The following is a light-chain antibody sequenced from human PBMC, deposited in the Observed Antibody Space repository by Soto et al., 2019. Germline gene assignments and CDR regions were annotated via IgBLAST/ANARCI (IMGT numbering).Light chain of an antibody. V-gene: IGLV2-8*01. J-gene: IGLJ1*01. CDR2: EVS. CDR3: SLYTSDSTYV. CDR1: SSDVGGYNY. Sequence: QSVLTQPPSASGSPGQSVTISCTGTSSDVGGYNYVSWYQQHPGKAPKLMIYEVSKRPSGVPDRFSGSKSGNTASLTVSGLQAEDEAEYYCSLYTSDSTYVFGTGTKFTVL.